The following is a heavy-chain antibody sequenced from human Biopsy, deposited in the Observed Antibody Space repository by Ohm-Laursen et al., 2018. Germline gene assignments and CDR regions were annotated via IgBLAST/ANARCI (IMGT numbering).Heavy chain of an antibody. CDR3: AADINVWNVNY. CDR2: FAPENGKT. CDR1: GYTLTELS. V-gene: IGHV1-24*01. D-gene: IGHD1-1*01. J-gene: IGHJ4*02. Sequence: ATVKISCKVSGYTLTELSMHWVRQAPGKGLEWMGGFAPENGKTVYAQNFQARVSMTEDTSTGTAYMELRSLRSEDTAVYYCAADINVWNVNYWGQGTQVTVSS.